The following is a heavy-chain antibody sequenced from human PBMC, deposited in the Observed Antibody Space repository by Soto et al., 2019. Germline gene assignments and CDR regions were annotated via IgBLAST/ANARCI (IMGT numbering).Heavy chain of an antibody. CDR2: ISYDGSNK. D-gene: IGHD6-13*01. V-gene: IGHV3-30*18. J-gene: IGHJ5*02. CDR1: GFTFSSYG. Sequence: GGSLRLSCAASGFTFSSYGMHWVRQAPGKGLEWVAVISYDGSNKYYADSVKGRFTISRDNSKNTLYLQMNSLRAEDTAVYYCEKDQAGYSSSEADPWGQGTLVTVSS. CDR3: EKDQAGYSSSEADP.